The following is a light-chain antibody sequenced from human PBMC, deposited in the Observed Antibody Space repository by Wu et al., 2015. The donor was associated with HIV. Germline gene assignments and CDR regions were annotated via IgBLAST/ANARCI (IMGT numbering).Light chain of an antibody. V-gene: IGKV3-20*01. CDR1: QSVTSSY. J-gene: IGKJ1*01. Sequence: GRATSSCRASQSVTSSYLAWYQQKPGQAPRLLMYGVSSRATGIPDRFSGSGSGTDFTLTISRLEPEDFAVYYCQYYDNSPWAFGQGTKVEI. CDR3: QYYDNSPWA. CDR2: GVS.